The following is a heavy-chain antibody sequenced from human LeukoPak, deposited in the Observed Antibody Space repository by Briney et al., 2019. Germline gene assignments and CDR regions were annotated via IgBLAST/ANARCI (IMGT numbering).Heavy chain of an antibody. Sequence: PGGSLRLSCAVSGFTFSSYNMNWVRQPPGKGLEWIGSIYYSGSTYYNPSLKSRVTISVDTSKNQFSLKLSSVTAADTAVYYCARPRRYSSLYDAFDIWGQGTMVTVSS. CDR1: GFTFSSYN. J-gene: IGHJ3*02. D-gene: IGHD6-13*01. CDR2: IYYSGST. CDR3: ARPRRYSSLYDAFDI. V-gene: IGHV4-39*01.